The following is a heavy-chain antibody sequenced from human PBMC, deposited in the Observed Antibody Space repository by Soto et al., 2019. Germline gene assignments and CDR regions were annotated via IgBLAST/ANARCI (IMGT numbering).Heavy chain of an antibody. D-gene: IGHD4-17*01. V-gene: IGHV3-48*02. CDR3: ARDRGDYGNYVTPIDY. CDR1: GFTFSNYN. Sequence: GGSLRLSCAASGFTFSNYNMNWVRQAPGKGLEWVSYITDSSSTIYYAASVKGRFTISRDNAKNSLYLQMNSLRDEDTAVYYCARDRGDYGNYVTPIDYWGQGTLVTVSS. J-gene: IGHJ4*02. CDR2: ITDSSSTI.